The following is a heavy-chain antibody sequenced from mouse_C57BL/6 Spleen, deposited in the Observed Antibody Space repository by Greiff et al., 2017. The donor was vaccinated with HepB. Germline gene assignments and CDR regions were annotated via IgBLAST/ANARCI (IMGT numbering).Heavy chain of an antibody. CDR3: ARDPGGYYFDY. V-gene: IGHV3-6*01. D-gene: IGHD4-1*01. Sequence: EVKLQESGPGLVKPSQSLSLTCSVPGYSITSGYYWNWIRQFPGNKLEWMGYISYDGSNNYNPSLKNRISITRDTSKNQFFLKLNSVTTEDTATYYCARDPGGYYFDYWGQGTTLTVSS. CDR1: GYSITSGYY. CDR2: ISYDGSN. J-gene: IGHJ2*01.